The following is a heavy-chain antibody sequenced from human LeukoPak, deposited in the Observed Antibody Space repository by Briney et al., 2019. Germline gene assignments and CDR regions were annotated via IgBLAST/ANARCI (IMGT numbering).Heavy chain of an antibody. CDR3: ARDSNIVVVTHQPDYHGMDV. Sequence: GRSLRLSCAASGFTFSSYAMHWVRQAPGKGLEWVTVISYDGSNKYYADSVKGRFTISRDNSKNTLYLQMSSLRAGDTAVYYCARDSNIVVVTHQPDYHGMDVWGQGTTVTVSS. V-gene: IGHV3-30-3*01. CDR2: ISYDGSNK. J-gene: IGHJ6*02. D-gene: IGHD2-21*02. CDR1: GFTFSSYA.